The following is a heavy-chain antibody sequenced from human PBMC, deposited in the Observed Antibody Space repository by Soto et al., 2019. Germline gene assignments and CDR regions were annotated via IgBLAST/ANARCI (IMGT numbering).Heavy chain of an antibody. CDR2: IYYNGYT. CDR1: GGSISSGTCY. V-gene: IGHV4-31*03. J-gene: IGHJ6*02. CDR3: ARDLSYGGYSRAMDV. D-gene: IGHD2-21*02. Sequence: PSETLSLTCTVSGGSISSGTCYWSWIRQHPGKGLEWIGYIYYNGYTYYNPSLKSRIAISVDTSKNQFSLKLSSVTAADTAVYYCARDLSYGGYSRAMDVWGQGXTVTV.